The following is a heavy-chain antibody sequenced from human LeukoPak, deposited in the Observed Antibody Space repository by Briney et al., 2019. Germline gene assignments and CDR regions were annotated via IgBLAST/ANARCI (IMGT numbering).Heavy chain of an antibody. CDR2: HYYTGSN. V-gene: IGHV4-39*01. D-gene: IGHD2-21*01. CDR1: GVSIKSSKYY. Sequence: SETLSLTCGVSGVSIKSSKYYWGWIRQPPGKGPEGIGTHYYTGSNYYSSSIERRTTLTADTSNSPFSLRLTSVIAAAAVVFFCVRQCSFGVVVMVSTIMYFHHWERGPLVTASS. J-gene: IGHJ1*01. CDR3: VRQCSFGVVVMVSTIMYFHH.